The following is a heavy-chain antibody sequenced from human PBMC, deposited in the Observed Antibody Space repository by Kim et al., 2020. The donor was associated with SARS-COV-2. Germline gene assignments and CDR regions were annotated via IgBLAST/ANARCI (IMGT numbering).Heavy chain of an antibody. D-gene: IGHD3-16*01. J-gene: IGHJ4*02. Sequence: YYADAGKGRFTISRDNAKNSLYLQMNSLRAEDTAVYYCAREYTSLGGWDYWGQGTLVTVSS. V-gene: IGHV3-11*04. CDR3: AREYTSLGGWDY.